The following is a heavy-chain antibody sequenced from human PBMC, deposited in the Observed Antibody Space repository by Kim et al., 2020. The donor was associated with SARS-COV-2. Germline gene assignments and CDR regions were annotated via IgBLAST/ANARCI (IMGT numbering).Heavy chain of an antibody. D-gene: IGHD6-19*01. J-gene: IGHJ4*02. CDR3: ARAQGWYPFDY. Sequence: GGSLRLSCAASGFTFSSYAMHWVRQAPGKGLEWVAVISYDGSNKYYADSVKGRFTISRDNSKNTLYLQMNSLRAEDTAVYYCARAQGWYPFDYWGQGTLVTVSS. CDR1: GFTFSSYA. V-gene: IGHV3-30*14. CDR2: ISYDGSNK.